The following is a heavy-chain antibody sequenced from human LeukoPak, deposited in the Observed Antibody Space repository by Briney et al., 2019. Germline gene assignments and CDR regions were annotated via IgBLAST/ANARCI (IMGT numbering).Heavy chain of an antibody. CDR3: ARVGRVVVTAIGNDAFDI. CDR1: GFTFSSYW. Sequence: GGSLRLSCAASGFTFSSYWMSWVRQAPGKGLEWVANIKQDGSVKYYVDSVKGRFTISRDNAKNSLYLQMNSLRAEDTAVYYCARVGRVVVTAIGNDAFDIWGQGTMVTVSS. V-gene: IGHV3-7*01. CDR2: IKQDGSVK. D-gene: IGHD2-21*02. J-gene: IGHJ3*02.